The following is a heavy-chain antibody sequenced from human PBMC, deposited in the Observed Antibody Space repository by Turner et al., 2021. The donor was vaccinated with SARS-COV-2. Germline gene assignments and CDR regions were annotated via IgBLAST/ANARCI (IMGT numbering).Heavy chain of an antibody. CDR2: FNPSGGGT. Sequence: QVQLVQSGAEAKKPGASVKISCRTSGYTFTDYYIHWVRQAPGQGLEWMGIFNPSGGGTNYAQKFQGRLTMTFDTSTSTVYMGLRSLGSDDTAMYYCARAPQLTVWFDPWGQGTLVTVSS. J-gene: IGHJ5*02. CDR1: GYTFTDYY. D-gene: IGHD3-9*01. V-gene: IGHV1-46*01. CDR3: ARAPQLTVWFDP.